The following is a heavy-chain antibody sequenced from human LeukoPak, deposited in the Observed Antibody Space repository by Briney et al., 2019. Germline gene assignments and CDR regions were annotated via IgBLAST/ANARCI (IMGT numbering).Heavy chain of an antibody. J-gene: IGHJ4*02. CDR2: ISAYNGNT. D-gene: IGHD3-22*01. CDR1: GYTFTSYG. Sequence: GASVKVSCKASGYTFTSYGISWVRQAPGQGLEWMGWISAYNGNTNYAQKLQGRVTMTTDTSTSTAYMELRSLRSDDTAVYYCARDTPIEYYDSSGISFDYWGQGTLVTVSS. V-gene: IGHV1-18*01. CDR3: ARDTPIEYYDSSGISFDY.